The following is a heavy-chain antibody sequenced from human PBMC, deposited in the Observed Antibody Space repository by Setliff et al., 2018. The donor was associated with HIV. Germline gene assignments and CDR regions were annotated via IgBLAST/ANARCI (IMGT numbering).Heavy chain of an antibody. J-gene: IGHJ2*01. CDR3: ARYYYDHLGYMSYADWYFDL. CDR1: GFTSGDYF. CDR2: IRATSTHT. D-gene: IGHD3-22*01. Sequence: PGGSLRLSCAASGFTSGDYFMSWVRQAPGKGLEWISYIRATSTHTNYADSVKGRFTISRDNAKNSLYLQMSSLRAEDTAVYYCARYYYDHLGYMSYADWYFDLWGPGTLVTVSS. V-gene: IGHV3-11*03.